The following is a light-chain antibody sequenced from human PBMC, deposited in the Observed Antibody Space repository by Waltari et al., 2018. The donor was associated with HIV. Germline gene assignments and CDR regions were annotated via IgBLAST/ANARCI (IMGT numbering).Light chain of an antibody. Sequence: DIQMTQSPSTLSASVGDRVTITCRASQSISSWLAWYQQKPGNAPTLLIYKASSLESGVPSRFSGSGSGPEFTLTISSLQPDDFATYYCQQYSNYPGTFGQGTKLEIK. CDR1: QSISSW. CDR3: QQYSNYPGT. J-gene: IGKJ2*02. CDR2: KAS. V-gene: IGKV1-5*03.